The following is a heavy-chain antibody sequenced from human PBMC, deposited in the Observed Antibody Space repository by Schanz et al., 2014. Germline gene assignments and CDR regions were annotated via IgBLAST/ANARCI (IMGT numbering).Heavy chain of an antibody. CDR3: AKDLISGWSGFDY. Sequence: VQLVESGGGVVQPGGSLRLSCATSGFTFITYTMNWVRQTPGKGLEWVALISYDGSSKNHADSVKGRFTISRDNAKNSLYLQMNSLRAEDTAVYYCAKDLISGWSGFDYWGQGSLVTVSP. V-gene: IGHV3-33*03. J-gene: IGHJ4*02. CDR2: ISYDGSSK. D-gene: IGHD6-19*01. CDR1: GFTFITYT.